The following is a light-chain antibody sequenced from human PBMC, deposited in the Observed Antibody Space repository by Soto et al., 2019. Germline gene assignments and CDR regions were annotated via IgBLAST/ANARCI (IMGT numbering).Light chain of an antibody. CDR2: DVN. CDR1: SSDIGAYNF. Sequence: QSALTQPPSVSGSPGQSITISCTGTSSDIGAYNFVSWYQQHPGKAPNLMLYDVNIRPSGVSNRFSGSKSGNTASLTISGLQAEDEDDYYCTSWTTSTTMIFGGGTKVTVL. V-gene: IGLV2-14*03. CDR3: TSWTTSTTMI. J-gene: IGLJ2*01.